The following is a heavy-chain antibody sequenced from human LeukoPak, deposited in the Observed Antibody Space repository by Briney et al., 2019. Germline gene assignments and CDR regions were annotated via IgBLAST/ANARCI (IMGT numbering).Heavy chain of an antibody. CDR3: ARVGLSLYCSGGSCYPPDY. J-gene: IGHJ4*02. Sequence: GASVKVSCKASGYTFTGYYMHWVRQAPGQGLEWMGWINPNSGGTNYAQKFQGRVTMTRDTSISTAYMELSRLRSDDTAVYYCARVGLSLYCSGGSCYPPDYWGQGTLVTVSS. CDR2: INPNSGGT. CDR1: GYTFTGYY. V-gene: IGHV1-2*02. D-gene: IGHD2-15*01.